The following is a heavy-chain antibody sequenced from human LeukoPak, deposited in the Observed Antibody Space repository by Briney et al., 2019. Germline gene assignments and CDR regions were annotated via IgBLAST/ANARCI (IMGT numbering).Heavy chain of an antibody. Sequence: GGSLRLSCVASGFTFSSYAMHWVRQTPGKGLEYVSGINSNGGSTHYANSVKGRFTISRDNSKHTLYLQMGSLRTEDMAVYYCARGGSSGWYPRWFDPWGQGTLVTVSS. D-gene: IGHD6-19*01. V-gene: IGHV3-64*01. J-gene: IGHJ5*02. CDR3: ARGGSSGWYPRWFDP. CDR2: INSNGGST. CDR1: GFTFSSYA.